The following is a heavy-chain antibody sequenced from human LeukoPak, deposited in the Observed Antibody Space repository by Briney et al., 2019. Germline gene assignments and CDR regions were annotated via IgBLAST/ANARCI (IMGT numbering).Heavy chain of an antibody. CDR3: AKDDIVVVPAAISKNWFDP. CDR1: GFTFSSYA. D-gene: IGHD2-2*02. V-gene: IGHV3-23*01. CDR2: ISGSGGST. Sequence: PGGSLRLSCAASGFTFSSYAMSWVRQAPGKGLEWVSAISGSGGSTYYADSVKGRFTISRDNSKNTLYLQMNSLRAEDTAVYYCAKDDIVVVPAAISKNWFDPWGQGTLVTVSS. J-gene: IGHJ5*02.